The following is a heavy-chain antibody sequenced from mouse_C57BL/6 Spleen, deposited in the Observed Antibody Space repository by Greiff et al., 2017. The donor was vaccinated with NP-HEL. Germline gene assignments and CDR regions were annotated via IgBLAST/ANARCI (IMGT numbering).Heavy chain of an antibody. J-gene: IGHJ3*01. Sequence: QVQLQQPGAELVRPGTSVKLSCKASGYTFTSYWMHWVKQRPGQGLEWIGVIDPSDSYTNYNQKFTGKATLTVDTSSSTAYMQLSSLPSEDSAVYYCARAYSNYGAWFAYWGQGTLVTVSA. CDR2: IDPSDSYT. CDR1: GYTFTSYW. V-gene: IGHV1-59*01. CDR3: ARAYSNYGAWFAY. D-gene: IGHD2-5*01.